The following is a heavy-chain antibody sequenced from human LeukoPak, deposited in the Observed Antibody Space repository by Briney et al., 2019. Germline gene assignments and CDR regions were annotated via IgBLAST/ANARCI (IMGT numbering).Heavy chain of an antibody. CDR1: GFSFDDYG. V-gene: IGHV3-20*04. Sequence: GGSLRLSCAASGFSFDDYGMSWVRQAPGKGVEWVSGINWNGGSTGYADSVKGRFTISRDNAKNSLYLQMNSLRAEDTALYYCARAEFSRLGGYIHTLDYWGQGSLVTVSS. CDR3: ARAEFSRLGGYIHTLDY. D-gene: IGHD3-22*01. CDR2: INWNGGST. J-gene: IGHJ4*02.